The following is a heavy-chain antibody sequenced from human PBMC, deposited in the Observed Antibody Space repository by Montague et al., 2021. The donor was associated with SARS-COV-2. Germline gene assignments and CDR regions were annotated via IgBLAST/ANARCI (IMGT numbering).Heavy chain of an antibody. D-gene: IGHD6-6*01. V-gene: IGHV4-34*01. CDR3: SRVKSISSWVSHPAPV. CDR2: VNLSGST. J-gene: IGHJ6*04. Sequence: SETLSLTCAVNGGSFSGYYWSWIRQPPGKGLEWIGEVNLSGSTNYNPSLKSRVTISVDTSKNQFSLKLSSVTAADTAVYYCSRVKSISSWVSHPAPVWGKGTPVTVSS. CDR1: GGSFSGYY.